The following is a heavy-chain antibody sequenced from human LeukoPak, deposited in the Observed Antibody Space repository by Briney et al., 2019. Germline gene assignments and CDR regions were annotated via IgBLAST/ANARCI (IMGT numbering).Heavy chain of an antibody. CDR3: AREGITIHRVEDY. V-gene: IGHV1-2*02. D-gene: IGHD3-10*01. J-gene: IGHJ4*02. CDR2: INPNSGGT. Sequence: AASVKVSCKASGYTFTGYYMHWVRQAPGQGLEWMGCINPNSGGTNYAQKFQGRVTMTRDTSISTAYMELSRLRSDDTAVYYCAREGITIHRVEDYWGEGTLVTVSS. CDR1: GYTFTGYY.